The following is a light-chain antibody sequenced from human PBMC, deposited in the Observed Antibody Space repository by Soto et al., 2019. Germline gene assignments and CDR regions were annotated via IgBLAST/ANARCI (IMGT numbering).Light chain of an antibody. CDR2: DAS. V-gene: IGKV3-11*01. CDR1: QSVSSY. J-gene: IGKJ4*01. Sequence: EIVLTQSPATLSLSPGERATLSCRASQSVSSYLAWYQQKPGQAPRLLIYDASNRATGIPARFSGSGSGTDFTLTSSSLEHEDFAVYYCQQRRDWPRLTFGGGTKVEIK. CDR3: QQRRDWPRLT.